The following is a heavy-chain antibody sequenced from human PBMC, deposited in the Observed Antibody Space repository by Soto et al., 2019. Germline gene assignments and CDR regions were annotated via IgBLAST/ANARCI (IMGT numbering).Heavy chain of an antibody. Sequence: SETLSLTCTVSGGSISSYYWSWIRQPPGKGLEWIGYIYYGGSTNYNPSLKSRVTISVDTSKNQFSLKLSSVTAADTAVYYCAALMTTVTTVDYWGQGTLVTVSS. CDR2: IYYGGST. V-gene: IGHV4-59*01. CDR3: AALMTTVTTVDY. J-gene: IGHJ4*02. D-gene: IGHD4-17*01. CDR1: GGSISSYY.